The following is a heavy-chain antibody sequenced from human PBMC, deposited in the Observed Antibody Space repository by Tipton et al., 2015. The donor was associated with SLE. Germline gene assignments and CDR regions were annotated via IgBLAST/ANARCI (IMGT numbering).Heavy chain of an antibody. J-gene: IGHJ4*02. CDR3: ARVSDYYDSSGYYPASYYFDY. CDR1: GGSISSGSYY. Sequence: TLSLTCTVSGGSISSGSYYWSWVRPPAGKELEWIGHIYTRGSTNYNPSLKSRVTISVDTSKNQFSLKLSSVTAADTAVYYCARVSDYYDSSGYYPASYYFDYWGQGTLVTVSS. CDR2: IYTRGST. D-gene: IGHD3-22*01. V-gene: IGHV4-61*09.